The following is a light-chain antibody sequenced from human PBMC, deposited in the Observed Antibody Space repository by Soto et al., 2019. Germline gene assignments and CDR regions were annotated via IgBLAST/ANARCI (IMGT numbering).Light chain of an antibody. CDR2: GAL. Sequence: EIVLTQSPGTLSLSPGERATLSCRASQLVVTSYLHWYQHKPGQAPRLLISGALTRATGVPDRFSGSGSGTDFTLTISRLEPEDVATYYCQKYNSAPRTFGQGTKVAIK. V-gene: IGKV3-20*01. J-gene: IGKJ1*01. CDR1: QLVVTSY. CDR3: QKYNSAPRT.